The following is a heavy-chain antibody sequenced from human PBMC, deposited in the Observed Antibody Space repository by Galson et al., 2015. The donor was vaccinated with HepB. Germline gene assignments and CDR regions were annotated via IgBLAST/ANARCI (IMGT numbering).Heavy chain of an antibody. CDR3: AKDSTITMIVVVITESAFDI. V-gene: IGHV3-23*01. J-gene: IGHJ3*02. CDR2: ISGSGGST. CDR1: GFTFSSYA. D-gene: IGHD3-22*01. Sequence: SLRLSCAASGFTFSSYAMSWVRQAPGKGLEWVSAISGSGGSTHYADSVKGRFTISRDNSKNTLYLQMNSLRAEDTAVYYCAKDSTITMIVVVITESAFDIWGQGTMVTVSS.